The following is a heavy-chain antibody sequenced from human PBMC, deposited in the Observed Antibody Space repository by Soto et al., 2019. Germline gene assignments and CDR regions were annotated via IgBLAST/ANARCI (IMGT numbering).Heavy chain of an antibody. CDR1: GYTFITYD. Sequence: QVQLVQSGAEVKKPGASVKVSCKASGYTFITYDINWVRQAPGQGLGWMGWMNPYNGNAGYAQKFKGGVTMTRNTSIRTAYRELTSLKSNDTAVYFWARRKERSGPHYFDSWGQGTLVPVSS. V-gene: IGHV1-8*01. CDR2: MNPYNGNA. CDR3: ARRKERSGPHYFDS. D-gene: IGHD1-1*01. J-gene: IGHJ4*02.